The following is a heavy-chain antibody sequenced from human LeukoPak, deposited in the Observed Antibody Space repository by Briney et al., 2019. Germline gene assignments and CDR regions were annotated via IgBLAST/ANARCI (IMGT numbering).Heavy chain of an antibody. V-gene: IGHV3-20*04. CDR3: SRAPLSGTRVHYYFYYMDV. D-gene: IGHD1-26*01. J-gene: IGHJ6*03. Sequence: PGGSLRLSCAASGFIFAEYVMSWVRQAPGEGLEWVSGISWDGCSTAYADSLKGRFTISRDNAKYSLYLQINSLRAEDTALYYCSRAPLSGTRVHYYFYYMDVWGKGTTVTVSS. CDR2: ISWDGCST. CDR1: GFIFAEYV.